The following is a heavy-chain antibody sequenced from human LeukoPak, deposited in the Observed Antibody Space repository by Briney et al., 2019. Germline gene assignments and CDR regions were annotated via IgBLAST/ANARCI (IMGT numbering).Heavy chain of an antibody. CDR1: GGSISSYY. Sequence: SETLSLTCTVSGGSISSYYWSWIRQPPGKGLEWIGYIYYSGSTNYNPSLKSRVTISVDTSKNQFSLKLSSVTAADTAVYYCARDVGTVTSYYFDYWGQGTLVTVSS. D-gene: IGHD4-17*01. J-gene: IGHJ4*02. CDR3: ARDVGTVTSYYFDY. CDR2: IYYSGST. V-gene: IGHV4-59*01.